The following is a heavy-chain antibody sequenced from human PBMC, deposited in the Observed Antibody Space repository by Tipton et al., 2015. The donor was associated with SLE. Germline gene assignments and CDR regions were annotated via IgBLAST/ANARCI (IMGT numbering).Heavy chain of an antibody. Sequence: TLSLTCTVSGGSISTYYWSWIRQPPGKELEWIGYVYRSGSTNYNRSLKSRVTISVDTSKNQFSLKLGSVTASDTAVYYCARHEGHSGYNYGYFDSWGQGSLVTVSS. CDR3: ARHEGHSGYNYGYFDS. CDR1: GGSISTYY. V-gene: IGHV4-4*09. D-gene: IGHD5-12*01. J-gene: IGHJ4*02. CDR2: VYRSGST.